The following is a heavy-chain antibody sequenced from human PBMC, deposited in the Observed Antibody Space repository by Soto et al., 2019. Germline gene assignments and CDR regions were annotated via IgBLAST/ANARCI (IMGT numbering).Heavy chain of an antibody. J-gene: IGHJ4*02. Sequence: QVQLQQWGAGLLKPSETLSLTCAVYGGSFSGYSWTWVRQPPGTGLEWIGEINHSGSTNCNPSLKSRVTISVDSSEHQFSLRLTSVTAAATAVYYCARDEITGLLDYWCQGTRVTVSS. CDR1: GGSFSGYS. D-gene: IGHD2-8*02. V-gene: IGHV4-34*01. CDR2: INHSGST. CDR3: ARDEITGLLDY.